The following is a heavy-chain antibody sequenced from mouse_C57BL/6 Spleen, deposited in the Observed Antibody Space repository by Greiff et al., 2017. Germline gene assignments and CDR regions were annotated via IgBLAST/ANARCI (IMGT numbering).Heavy chain of an antibody. J-gene: IGHJ2*01. V-gene: IGHV1-42*01. CDR3: ASITTVGAFDY. CDR1: GYSFTGYY. CDR2: INPSTGGT. D-gene: IGHD1-1*01. Sequence: VQLKQSGPELVKPGASVKISCKASGYSFTGYYMNWVKQSPEKSLEWIGEINPSTGGTTYNQKFKAKATLTVDKSSSTAYMQLKSLTSEDSAVYYCASITTVGAFDYWGQGTTLTGSS.